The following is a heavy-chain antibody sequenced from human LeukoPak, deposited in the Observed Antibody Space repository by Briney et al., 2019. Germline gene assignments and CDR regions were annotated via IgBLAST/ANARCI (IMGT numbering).Heavy chain of an antibody. CDR2: IIPILGTA. CDR1: GGTFSSYA. V-gene: IGHV1-69*05. CDR3: ARGGTKKSYYYDSSGFPDAFDI. Sequence: SVKVSCKASGGTFSSYAISWVRQAPGQGLEWMGGIIPILGTANYAQKFQGRVTITTDESTSTAYMELSSLRSEDTAVYYCARGGTKKSYYYDSSGFPDAFDIWGQGTMVTVSS. D-gene: IGHD3-22*01. J-gene: IGHJ3*02.